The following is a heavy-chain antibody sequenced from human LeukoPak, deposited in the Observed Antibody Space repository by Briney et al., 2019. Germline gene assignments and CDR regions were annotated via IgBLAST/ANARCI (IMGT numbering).Heavy chain of an antibody. Sequence: PSETLSLTCTVSGGSISSGGYYWSWIRQHPGKGLEWIGYIYYSGSTYYNPSLKSRVTISVGTSKNQFSLKLSSVIAADTAVYYCARGPSYDFWSGYFNLGGMDVWGQGTTVTVSS. V-gene: IGHV4-31*03. CDR2: IYYSGST. CDR3: ARGPSYDFWSGYFNLGGMDV. CDR1: GGSISSGGYY. J-gene: IGHJ6*02. D-gene: IGHD3-3*01.